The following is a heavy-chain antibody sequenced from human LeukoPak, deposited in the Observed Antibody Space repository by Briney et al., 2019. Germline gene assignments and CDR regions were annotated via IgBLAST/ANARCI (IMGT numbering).Heavy chain of an antibody. CDR1: GGSISSYY. D-gene: IGHD2-8*02. CDR2: IYYSGST. V-gene: IGHV4-59*01. J-gene: IGHJ4*02. Sequence: SSETLSLTCTVSGGSISSYYWSWIRQPPGKGLEWIGYIYYSGSTNYTPSLKSRVTISVDTSKNQFSLKLSSVTAADTAVYYCARDLLGAVDYWGQGTLVTVSS. CDR3: ARDLLGAVDY.